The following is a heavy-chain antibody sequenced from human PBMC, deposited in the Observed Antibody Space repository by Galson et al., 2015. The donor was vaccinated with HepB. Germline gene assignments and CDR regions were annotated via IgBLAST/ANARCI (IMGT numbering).Heavy chain of an antibody. V-gene: IGHV3-48*02. J-gene: IGHJ6*02. CDR3: ARVTVPRGV. D-gene: IGHD3-10*01. CDR1: GFTFSNSW. CDR2: ISSSSSTI. Sequence: SLRLSCAASGFTFSNSWMSWVRQAPGKGLEWVSYISSSSSTIYYADSVKGRFTISRDNAKNSLYLQMNSLRDEDTAVYYCARVTVPRGVWGQGTTVTVSS.